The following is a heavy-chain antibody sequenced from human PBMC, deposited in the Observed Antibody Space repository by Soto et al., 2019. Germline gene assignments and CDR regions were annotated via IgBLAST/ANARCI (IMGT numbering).Heavy chain of an antibody. D-gene: IGHD6-13*01. CDR2: MNPNSGNT. CDR3: ARDGSIAAAGRRRSSSSY. Sequence: QVQLVQSGAEVKKPGASVKVSCKASGYTFTSYDINWVRQATGQGLEWMGWMNPNSGNTGYAQKFQGRVTMTRNTSISTAYMELSSLRSEDTAVYYCARDGSIAAAGRRRSSSSYWGQGTLVTVSS. V-gene: IGHV1-8*01. CDR1: GYTFTSYD. J-gene: IGHJ4*02.